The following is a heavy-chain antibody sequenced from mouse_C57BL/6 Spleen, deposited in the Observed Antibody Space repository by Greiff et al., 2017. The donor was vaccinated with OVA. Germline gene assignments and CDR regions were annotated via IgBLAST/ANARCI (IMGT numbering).Heavy chain of an antibody. CDR3: TNSNYGSWFAY. CDR1: GYTFTDYE. J-gene: IGHJ3*01. V-gene: IGHV1-15*01. D-gene: IGHD2-5*01. Sequence: QVQLQQSGAELVRPGASVTLSCKASGYTFTDYEMHWVKQTPVHGLEWIGAIDPETGGTAYNQKFKGKAILTADKSSSTAYMELRSLTSEDSAVYYCTNSNYGSWFAYWGQGTLVTVSA. CDR2: IDPETGGT.